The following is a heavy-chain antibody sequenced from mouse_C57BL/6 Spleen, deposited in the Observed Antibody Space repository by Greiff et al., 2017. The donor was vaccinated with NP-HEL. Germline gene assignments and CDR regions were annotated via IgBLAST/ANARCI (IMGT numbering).Heavy chain of an antibody. V-gene: IGHV1-26*01. Sequence: EVQLQQSGPELVKPGASVKISCKASGYTFTDYYMNWVKQSHGKSLEWIGDINPNNGGTSYNQKFKGKATLTVDKSSSTAYMELRSLTSEDSAVYYCAKIYYGYDLYFDVWGTGTTVTVSS. D-gene: IGHD2-2*01. CDR1: GYTFTDYY. J-gene: IGHJ1*03. CDR2: INPNNGGT. CDR3: AKIYYGYDLYFDV.